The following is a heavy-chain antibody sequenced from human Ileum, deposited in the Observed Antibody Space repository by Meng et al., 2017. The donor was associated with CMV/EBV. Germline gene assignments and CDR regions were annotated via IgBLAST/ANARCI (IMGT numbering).Heavy chain of an antibody. Sequence: GSLRLSCAVYGGSLGRNYWTWIRQPPGKGLEWIGEINHRGSTNYKSSLKSRVTISVDTSKNQVSLKLSSVTAADTAVYYCARRDQLLIPDAFDIWGQGKKV. J-gene: IGHJ3*02. CDR1: GGSLGRNY. V-gene: IGHV4-34*01. D-gene: IGHD2-2*01. CDR3: ARRDQLLIPDAFDI. CDR2: INHRGST.